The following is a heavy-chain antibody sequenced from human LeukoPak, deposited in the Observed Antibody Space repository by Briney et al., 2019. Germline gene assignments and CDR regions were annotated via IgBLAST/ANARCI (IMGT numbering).Heavy chain of an antibody. CDR3: AKGSRFIQYDFWSGYYSNPDYFDY. CDR1: GFTFSSYA. J-gene: IGHJ4*02. CDR2: ISGSGGST. Sequence: PGGSLRLSCAASGFTFSSYAMSWVRQAPGEGLEWVSAISGSGGSTYYADSVKGRFTISRDNSKNTLYVQMNSLRAEDTAVYYCAKGSRFIQYDFWSGYYSNPDYFDYWGQGTLVTVSS. D-gene: IGHD3-3*01. V-gene: IGHV3-23*01.